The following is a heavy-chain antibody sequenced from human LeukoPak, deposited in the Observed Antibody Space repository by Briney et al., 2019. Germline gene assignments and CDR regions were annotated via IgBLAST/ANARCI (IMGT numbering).Heavy chain of an antibody. CDR2: IDPSDSYT. J-gene: IGHJ4*02. Sequence: GESLRISCKGSGYSFTTYWISWVRQMPGNGLEWMGRIDPSDSYTNYSPSFQGHVTISADKSISTAYLQWSSLKASDSAMYYCARHYGSLFDYWGQGTLVTVSS. CDR3: ARHYGSLFDY. D-gene: IGHD3-10*01. V-gene: IGHV5-10-1*01. CDR1: GYSFTTYW.